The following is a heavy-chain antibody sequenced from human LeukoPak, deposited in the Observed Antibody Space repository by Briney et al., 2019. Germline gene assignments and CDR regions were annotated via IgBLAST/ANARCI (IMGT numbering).Heavy chain of an antibody. CDR3: ATGDYGGPFDY. CDR2: IWYDGGNK. Sequence: GGSLRLSCDASGFPFSSYGMSWVRQAPGKGLEWVAVIWYDGGNKYYGDSVKGRFTISRDNSKSTLYLQMNSLRAEDTAVYYCATGDYGGPFDYWGQGTLVTVSS. V-gene: IGHV3-33*08. D-gene: IGHD4-17*01. J-gene: IGHJ4*02. CDR1: GFPFSSYG.